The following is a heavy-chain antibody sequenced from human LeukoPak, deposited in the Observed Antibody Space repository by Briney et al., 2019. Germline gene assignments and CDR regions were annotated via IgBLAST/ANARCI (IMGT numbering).Heavy chain of an antibody. D-gene: IGHD3-22*01. J-gene: IGHJ4*02. CDR1: GFTFSSYS. CDR2: ISSSSSYI. CDR3: ARDQNYYDSSGTFDY. Sequence: GGSLRLSCAASGFTFSSYSMNWVRQAPGKGLDWVSSISSSSSYIYYADSVKGRFTISRDNAKNSLYLQMNSLRAEDTAVYYCARDQNYYDSSGTFDYWGQGTLVTVSS. V-gene: IGHV3-21*01.